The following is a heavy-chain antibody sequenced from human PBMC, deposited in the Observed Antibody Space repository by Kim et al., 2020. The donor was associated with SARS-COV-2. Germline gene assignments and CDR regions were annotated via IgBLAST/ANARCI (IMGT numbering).Heavy chain of an antibody. CDR3: AITYYDFWSGWSGLDY. D-gene: IGHD3-3*01. CDR2: INHSGST. Sequence: SETLSLTCAVYGGSFSGYYWSWIRQPPGKGLEWIGEINHSGSTNYNPSLKSRVTISVDTSKNQFSLKLSSVTAADTAVYYCAITYYDFWSGWSGLDYWGQGTLVTVSS. V-gene: IGHV4-34*01. CDR1: GGSFSGYY. J-gene: IGHJ4*02.